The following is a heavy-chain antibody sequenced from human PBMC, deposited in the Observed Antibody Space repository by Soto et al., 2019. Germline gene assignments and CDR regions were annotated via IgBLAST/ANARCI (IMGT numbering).Heavy chain of an antibody. Sequence: GGSLRLSCAASGFTFSSYGMHWVRQAPGKGLEWVAVISYDGSNKYYADSVKGRFTISRDNSKNTLYLQMNSLRAEDTAVYYCARDKPTGQYYYYYYGMDVWGQGTTVTVSS. CDR3: ARDKPTGQYYYYYYGMDV. J-gene: IGHJ6*01. V-gene: IGHV3-33*08. D-gene: IGHD2-8*02. CDR1: GFTFSSYG. CDR2: ISYDGSNK.